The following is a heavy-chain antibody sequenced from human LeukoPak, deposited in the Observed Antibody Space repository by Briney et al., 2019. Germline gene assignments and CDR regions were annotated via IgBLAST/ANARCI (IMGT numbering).Heavy chain of an antibody. J-gene: IGHJ1*01. D-gene: IGHD3-16*01. CDR3: AKDDDWGRYKH. CDR2: ISGNGGDT. Sequence: GGSLRLSCAAPGFTFGTYAMGWVRQAPGQGPEWVSAISGNGGDTYYTDSVRGRFTISRDNFKNTLSLQVNSLRAEDTAMYYCAKDDDWGRYKHWGQGTLVTVSS. CDR1: GFTFGTYA. V-gene: IGHV3-23*01.